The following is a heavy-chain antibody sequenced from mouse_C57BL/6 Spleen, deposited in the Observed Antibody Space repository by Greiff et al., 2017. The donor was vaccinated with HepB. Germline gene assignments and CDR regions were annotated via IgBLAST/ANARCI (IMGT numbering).Heavy chain of an antibody. Sequence: QVQLKQSGAELVRPGASVTLSCKASGYTFTDYEMHWVKQTPVHGLEWIGAIDPETGGTAYNQKFKGKAILTADKSSSTAYMELRSLTSEDSAVYYCTVSNSYYYGSSPYWYFDVWGTGTTVTVSS. CDR3: TVSNSYYYGSSPYWYFDV. V-gene: IGHV1-15*01. CDR2: IDPETGGT. CDR1: GYTFTDYE. J-gene: IGHJ1*03. D-gene: IGHD1-1*01.